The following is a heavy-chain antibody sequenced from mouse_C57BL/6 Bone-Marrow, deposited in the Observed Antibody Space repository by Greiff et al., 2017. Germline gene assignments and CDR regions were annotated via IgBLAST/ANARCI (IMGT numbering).Heavy chain of an antibody. V-gene: IGHV7-1*01. CDR1: GFTFSDFY. Sequence: EVKLVESGGGLVQSGRSLRLSCATSGFTFSDFYMEWVRQAPGKGLEWIAASRNKANDYTTEYSASVKGRFIVSRDTSQSILYLQMNALRAEDTAIYYCARDGGSSHWYFDVWGTGTTVTVSS. CDR2: SRNKANDYTT. J-gene: IGHJ1*03. D-gene: IGHD1-1*01. CDR3: ARDGGSSHWYFDV.